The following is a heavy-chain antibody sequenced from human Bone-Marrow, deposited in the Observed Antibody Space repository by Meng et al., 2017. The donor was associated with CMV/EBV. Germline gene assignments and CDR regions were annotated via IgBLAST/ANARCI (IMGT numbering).Heavy chain of an antibody. CDR3: ARALGSNN. CDR2: ISTSSSYI. J-gene: IGHJ4*02. CDR1: GFTFSGYS. V-gene: IGHV3-21*01. D-gene: IGHD2-15*01. Sequence: GGSLRLSCAASGFTFSGYSMNWVRQAPGKGLEWVSFISTSSSYIYYADSLEGRFTISRDNARKSLYLQMNSLRVGDTAVYYCARALGSNNWGQGTLVTVSS.